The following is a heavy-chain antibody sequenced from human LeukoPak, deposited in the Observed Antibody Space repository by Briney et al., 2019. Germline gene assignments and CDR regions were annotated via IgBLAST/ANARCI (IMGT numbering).Heavy chain of an antibody. CDR3: VVVRGVKDY. CDR2: TYYRSKWYN. V-gene: IGHV6-1*01. J-gene: IGHJ4*02. D-gene: IGHD3-10*01. CDR1: GDSVSSNSAA. Sequence: SQTLSLTCAISGDSVSSNSAAWNWIRQSPLRGLEWLGRTYYRSKWYNDYAVSVKSRITINPDTSKNQFSLQLNSVTPEDTAVYYCVVVRGVKDYWDQGTLVTVSS.